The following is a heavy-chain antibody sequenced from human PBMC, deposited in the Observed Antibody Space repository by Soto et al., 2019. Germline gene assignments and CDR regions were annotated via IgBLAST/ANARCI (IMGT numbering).Heavy chain of an antibody. CDR1: GGSINSYW. J-gene: IGHJ4*02. CDR3: ARDIGSYAYAEGY. CDR2: VYSSGTT. D-gene: IGHD2-2*01. Sequence: SETLSLTCSVSGGSINSYWWSWIRQPAGKGLEWIGRVYSSGTTDYNPSLNSRATMSVETSKNQFSLKLTSVTAADTAVYYCARDIGSYAYAEGYWGQGIQVTVS. V-gene: IGHV4-4*07.